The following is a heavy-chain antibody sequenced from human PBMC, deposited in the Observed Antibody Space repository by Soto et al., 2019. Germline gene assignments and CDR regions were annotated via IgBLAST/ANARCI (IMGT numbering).Heavy chain of an antibody. CDR1: GGTFSSYA. D-gene: IGHD3-22*01. V-gene: IGHV1-69*12. J-gene: IGHJ5*02. CDR2: IIPIFGTA. CDR3: ARDRGPSSGYYPYWFDP. Sequence: QVQLVQSGAEVKKPGSSVKVSCKASGGTFSSYAITWVRQAPGQGLEWMGGIIPIFGTANYAQKVQGRVTITAEESTSTAYMELSSLRSEDTAVYYCARDRGPSSGYYPYWFDPWGQGTLVTVSS.